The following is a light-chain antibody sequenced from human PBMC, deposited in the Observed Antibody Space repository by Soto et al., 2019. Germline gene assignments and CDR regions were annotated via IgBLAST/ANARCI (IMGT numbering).Light chain of an antibody. CDR3: SSYTSSSTLDV. V-gene: IGLV2-14*01. CDR2: DVS. J-gene: IGLJ1*01. CDR1: SSDVGGYNY. Sequence: QSVLTQPASGSGSPGQSITIFCTGTSSDVGGYNYVSWYQQHPGKAPKLMIYDVSNRPSGVSNRFSGSKSGNTASLTISGLQAEDEADYYCSSYTSSSTLDVFGTGTKVTVL.